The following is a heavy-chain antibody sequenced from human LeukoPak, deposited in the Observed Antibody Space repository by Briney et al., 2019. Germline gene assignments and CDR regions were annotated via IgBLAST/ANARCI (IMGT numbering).Heavy chain of an antibody. V-gene: IGHV3-9*01. CDR3: AKDIEWFGELSEGSDAFDI. D-gene: IGHD3-10*01. CDR1: GFTFDDYA. J-gene: IGHJ3*02. CDR2: MSWNSGSI. Sequence: GGSLRLSCAASGFTFDDYAMHWVRQAPGKGLEWVSGMSWNSGSIGYADSVKGRFTISRDNSKNTLYLQMNSLRAEDTAVYYCAKDIEWFGELSEGSDAFDIWGQGTMVTVSS.